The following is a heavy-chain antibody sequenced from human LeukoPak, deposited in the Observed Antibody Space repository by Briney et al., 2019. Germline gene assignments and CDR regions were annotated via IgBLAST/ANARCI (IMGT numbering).Heavy chain of an antibody. CDR3: ARGPDYGAFDY. CDR1: GGSISSGGYY. Sequence: SETLSLTCTVSGGSISSGGYYWNWIRQHPGMGLEWIGYIYYSGSTYYNPSLKSRLTISVDTSKNQFSLKLSSVTAADTAVYYCARGPDYGAFDYWGQGTLVTVSS. CDR2: IYYSGST. D-gene: IGHD4-17*01. J-gene: IGHJ4*02. V-gene: IGHV4-31*03.